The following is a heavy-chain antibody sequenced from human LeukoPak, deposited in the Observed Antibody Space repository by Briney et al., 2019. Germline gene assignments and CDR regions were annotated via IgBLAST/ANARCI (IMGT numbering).Heavy chain of an antibody. V-gene: IGHV3-23*01. J-gene: IGHJ4*02. CDR2: ISGSGGST. D-gene: IGHD1-26*01. Sequence: PGGSLRLSCAASGFTFSNYAMSWVRQAPGKGLEWVSGISGSGGSTYYADSVKRRFTISRDNSKNALYLQMNSLTDEDTAVYYCAKKWGVGTTTLDYFDYWGQGTLVTVSS. CDR1: GFTFSNYA. CDR3: AKKWGVGTTTLDYFDY.